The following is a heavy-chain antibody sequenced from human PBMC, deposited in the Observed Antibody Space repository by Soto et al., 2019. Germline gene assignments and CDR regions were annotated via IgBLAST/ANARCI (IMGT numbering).Heavy chain of an antibody. CDR2: ISGSGGST. V-gene: IGHV3-23*01. D-gene: IGHD6-19*01. J-gene: IGHJ4*02. CDR1: GFTFSSYA. CDR3: AKDERGSSGPTVY. Sequence: EVQLLESGGGWVQPGGSLRLSCAASGFTFSSYAMSWVRQAPGKGLEWVSAISGSGGSTFYADSVKGRFTISRDNTKNTLYLQMDSLRAEDTAVYYCAKDERGSSGPTVYWGQGTLVTVSS.